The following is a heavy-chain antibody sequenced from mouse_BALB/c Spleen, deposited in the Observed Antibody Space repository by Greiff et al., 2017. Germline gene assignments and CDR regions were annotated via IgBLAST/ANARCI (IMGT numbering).Heavy chain of an antibody. J-gene: IGHJ4*01. Sequence: EVQGVESGGGLVKPGGSLKLSCAASGFTFSSYAMSWVRQSPEKRLEWVAEISSGGSYTYYPDTVTGRFTISRDNAKNTLYLEMSSLRSEDTAMYYCARDKDYRYDGAMDYWGQGTSVTVSS. CDR2: ISSGGSYT. D-gene: IGHD2-14*01. CDR3: ARDKDYRYDGAMDY. V-gene: IGHV5-9-4*01. CDR1: GFTFSSYA.